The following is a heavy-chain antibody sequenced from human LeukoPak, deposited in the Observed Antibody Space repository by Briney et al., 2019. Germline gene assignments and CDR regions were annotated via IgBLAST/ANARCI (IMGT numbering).Heavy chain of an antibody. J-gene: IGHJ3*01. CDR2: TYHSGTA. D-gene: IGHD3-16*01. V-gene: IGHV4-38-2*02. Sequence: SETLSLTCTVSAYSISSGYYWGWVRQPPGKGLEWIGSTYHSGTAYYNPSLKSRVTISVDTSKNQFSLRLNSVTAADTAVYYCARLIPRGLNLDAFDVWGRGTMVTVSS. CDR1: AYSISSGYY. CDR3: ARLIPRGLNLDAFDV.